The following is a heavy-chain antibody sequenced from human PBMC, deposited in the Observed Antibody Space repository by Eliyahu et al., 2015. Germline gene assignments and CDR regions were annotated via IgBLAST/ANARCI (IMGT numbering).Heavy chain of an antibody. CDR2: ISWNSGSI. CDR3: AKDLISRSGPFDY. D-gene: IGHD3-16*01. V-gene: IGHV3-9*01. J-gene: IGHJ4*02. CDR1: XXXFDDYA. Sequence: EXQLVESGGGLVXPGRSLRLPCXASXXXFDDYAMHWVRQAPGKGLEWVSGISWNSGSIGYADSVKGRFTISRDNAKNSLYLQMNSLRAEDTALYYCAKDLISRSGPFDYWGQGTLVTVSS.